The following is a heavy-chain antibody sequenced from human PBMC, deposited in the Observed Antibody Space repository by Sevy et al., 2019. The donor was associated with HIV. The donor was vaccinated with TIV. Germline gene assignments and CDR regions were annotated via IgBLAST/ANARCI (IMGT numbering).Heavy chain of an antibody. CDR2: IYHTGST. J-gene: IGHJ4*02. CDR3: ARSPYDILTGSSDSFDY. D-gene: IGHD3-9*01. CDR1: GVSLSTYY. V-gene: IGHV4-59*13. Sequence: SETLSLTCTVFGVSLSTYYWNWIRQPPGKGLEWIGYIYHTGSTNYNSSLKSRVTISIDTSQNHFSLNLNSVTAADTAVYYCARSPYDILTGSSDSFDYWGQGSLVTVSS.